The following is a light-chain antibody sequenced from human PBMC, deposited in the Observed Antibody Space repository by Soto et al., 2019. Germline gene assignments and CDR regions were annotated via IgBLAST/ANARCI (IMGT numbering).Light chain of an antibody. CDR1: QSISSY. Sequence: DIQMTQSPSSLSASVGDRVTITCRASQSISSYLNWYQQKPAKAPKLLIYAASSLQSGVPSRFSGSGSGTDFTLTISSLQPEDCAPYYCQQSYSTPLTVGQGTRLEIK. J-gene: IGKJ5*01. CDR3: QQSYSTPLT. V-gene: IGKV1-39*01. CDR2: AAS.